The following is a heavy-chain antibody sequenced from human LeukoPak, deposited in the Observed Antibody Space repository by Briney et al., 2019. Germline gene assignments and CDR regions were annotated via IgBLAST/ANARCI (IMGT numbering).Heavy chain of an antibody. D-gene: IGHD1-14*01. Sequence: SETLSLTCTVSGGSISSYYWSWIRQSPGKGLEWIGYIHNSGRTNYNPSLKSRVTGFVDTSKNQVSLRLSSVTAADTAVYYCARRGTISSESYFDYWGQGALVTVSS. CDR3: ARRGTISSESYFDY. J-gene: IGHJ4*02. CDR2: IHNSGRT. V-gene: IGHV4-4*08. CDR1: GGSISSYY.